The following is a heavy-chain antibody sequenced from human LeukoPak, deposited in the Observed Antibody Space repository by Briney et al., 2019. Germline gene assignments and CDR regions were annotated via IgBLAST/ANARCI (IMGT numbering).Heavy chain of an antibody. Sequence: SETLSLTCTVSGGSISSYYWSWIRQPPGKRLEWIGYIYYSGSTNYNPSLKSRVTISVDTSKNQFSLKLSSVTAADTAVYYCARGRSAIFGVVISIRFDPWGQGTLVTVSS. D-gene: IGHD3-3*01. CDR2: IYYSGST. J-gene: IGHJ5*02. CDR1: GGSISSYY. CDR3: ARGRSAIFGVVISIRFDP. V-gene: IGHV4-59*12.